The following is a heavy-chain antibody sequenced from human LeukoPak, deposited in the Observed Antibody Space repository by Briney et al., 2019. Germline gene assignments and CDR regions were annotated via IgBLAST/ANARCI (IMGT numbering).Heavy chain of an antibody. V-gene: IGHV3-23*01. D-gene: IGHD3-22*01. CDR1: GFTFTNYA. Sequence: QAGGSLRLSCAASGFTFTNYAMSWVRQAPGKGLEWVSAISGSGGSTYYADSVKGRFTISRDNSKNTLYLQMNSLRAEDTAVYYCAKAYYYDSSGYYSKLTLFDYWGQGTLVTVSS. CDR2: ISGSGGST. J-gene: IGHJ4*02. CDR3: AKAYYYDSSGYYSKLTLFDY.